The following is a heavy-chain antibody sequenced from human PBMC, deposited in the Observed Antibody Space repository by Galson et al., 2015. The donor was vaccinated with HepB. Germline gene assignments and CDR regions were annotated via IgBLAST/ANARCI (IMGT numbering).Heavy chain of an antibody. Sequence: SLRLSCAASGFTFSSYGMHWVRQAPGKGLEWVAFIRYDGGNKYYADSVKGRFTISRDNSKNTLYLQMNSLRAEDTAVYYCAKDFIVATPYSSSWYEGVDWFDPWGQGTLVTVSS. J-gene: IGHJ5*02. D-gene: IGHD6-13*01. CDR1: GFTFSSYG. CDR2: IRYDGGNK. CDR3: AKDFIVATPYSSSWYEGVDWFDP. V-gene: IGHV3-30*02.